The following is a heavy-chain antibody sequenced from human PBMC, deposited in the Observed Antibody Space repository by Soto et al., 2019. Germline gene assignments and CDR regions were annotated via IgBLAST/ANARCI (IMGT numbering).Heavy chain of an antibody. D-gene: IGHD1-26*01. Sequence: QITLKESGPTLVKPTETLTLTYTFSGFSLTTREVGVGWIRQPPGKALEWLALIYWDDDKYYSSSLKTRLTITKDTSKNQVVLTMANMDPLDTATYYCARRPQGAYFRCFDSWGQGTLVTVS. CDR2: IYWDDDK. V-gene: IGHV2-5*02. J-gene: IGHJ5*01. CDR3: ARRPQGAYFRCFDS. CDR1: GFSLTTREVG.